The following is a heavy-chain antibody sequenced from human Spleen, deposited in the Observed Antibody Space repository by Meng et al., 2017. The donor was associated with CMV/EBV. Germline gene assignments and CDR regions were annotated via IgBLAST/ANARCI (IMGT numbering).Heavy chain of an antibody. V-gene: IGHV4-39*07. CDR1: GGCIRSGNYY. Sequence: TGSGGCIRSGNYYWGGVRKSPGKGREWIGGIYYSGRTDCNPSLRSRVTISLDTSKNQFSLKLSSVTAADTAVYYCASRRDGYSLFDYWGQGTLVTVSS. CDR3: ASRRDGYSLFDY. D-gene: IGHD5-24*01. CDR2: IYYSGRT. J-gene: IGHJ4*02.